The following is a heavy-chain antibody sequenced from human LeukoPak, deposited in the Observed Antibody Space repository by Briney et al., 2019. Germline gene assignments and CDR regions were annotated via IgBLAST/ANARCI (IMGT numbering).Heavy chain of an antibody. J-gene: IGHJ4*02. V-gene: IGHV4-59*01. CDR3: ARDTSWYGLDY. CDR1: GGSISSYY. Sequence: PSETLSLTCTVSGGSISSYYWSWIRQPPGKGLEWIGYIYYSGSTNYNPSLKSRVTISVDTSKNQFSLKLSSVTAADTAVYYCARDTSWYGLDYWGQGTLVTVSS. CDR2: IYYSGST. D-gene: IGHD6-13*01.